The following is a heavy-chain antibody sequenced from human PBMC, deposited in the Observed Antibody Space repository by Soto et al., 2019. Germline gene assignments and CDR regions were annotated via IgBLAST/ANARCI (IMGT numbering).Heavy chain of an antibody. Sequence: GGSLRLSCAASGFTFSSYAMSWVRQAPGKGLEWVSAISGSGGSTYYADSVKGRFTISRDNSKNTLYLQMNSLRAEDTAVYYCAKAGNYDFWRTSESGMDVWGQGTTVTVSS. V-gene: IGHV3-23*01. D-gene: IGHD3-3*01. CDR2: ISGSGGST. J-gene: IGHJ6*02. CDR3: AKAGNYDFWRTSESGMDV. CDR1: GFTFSSYA.